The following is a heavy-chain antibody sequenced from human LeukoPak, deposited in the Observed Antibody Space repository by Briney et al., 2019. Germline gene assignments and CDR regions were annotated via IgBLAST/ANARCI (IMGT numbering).Heavy chain of an antibody. D-gene: IGHD2-15*01. CDR1: GYSFTAYC. CDR2: ISPNSGDT. Sequence: GASVNVSCKASGYSFTAYCIYWGRQAPGQGLEWMGWISPNSGDTKYALKFQGRVTMTRDTSISTAYMEVRRLKSDDTAVYFCARDAGSGGRDNNGHYYHYMDVWGKGTTVTVSS. J-gene: IGHJ6*03. CDR3: ARDAGSGGRDNNGHYYHYMDV. V-gene: IGHV1-2*02.